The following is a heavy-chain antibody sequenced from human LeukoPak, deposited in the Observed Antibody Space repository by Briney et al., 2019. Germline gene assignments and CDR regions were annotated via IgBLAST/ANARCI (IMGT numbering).Heavy chain of an antibody. CDR1: GFTFNTFA. D-gene: IGHD6-13*01. Sequence: PGGSLRLSCAAYGFTFNTFAMTWVRQAPGKGLDWVSAIGDSGDTTAYAHSVKGRFTISRDNAKNSLYLQMNSLRAEDTALYYCAKAQAAAGPEGFDYWGQGTLVTVSS. J-gene: IGHJ4*02. V-gene: IGHV3-23*01. CDR3: AKAQAAAGPEGFDY. CDR2: IGDSGDTT.